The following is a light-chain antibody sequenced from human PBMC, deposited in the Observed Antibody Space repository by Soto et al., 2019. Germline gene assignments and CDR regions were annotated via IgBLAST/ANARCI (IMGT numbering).Light chain of an antibody. V-gene: IGKV1-5*01. CDR1: QSVGSY. Sequence: TQSPATLSLSPGERATLSCRASQSVGSYLAWYQQKPGKAPKLLIYDASSLESGVPSRFSGSGSGTEFTLTISSLQPDDFATYYCQHYNSYSEAFGQGTKVDIK. J-gene: IGKJ1*01. CDR3: QHYNSYSEA. CDR2: DAS.